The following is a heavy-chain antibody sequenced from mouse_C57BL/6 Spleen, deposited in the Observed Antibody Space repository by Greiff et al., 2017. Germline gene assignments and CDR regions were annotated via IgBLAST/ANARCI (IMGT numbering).Heavy chain of an antibody. J-gene: IGHJ4*01. CDR1: GYSFTSYY. Sequence: QVQLQQSGPELVKPGASVKISCKASGYSFTSYYIHWVKQRPGQGLEWIGWIYPGSGNTKYNEKFKGKATLTADTSSSTAYMQLSSLTSEDSAVYYCARSAQATAMDYWGQGTSVTVSS. V-gene: IGHV1-66*01. CDR2: IYPGSGNT. CDR3: ARSAQATAMDY. D-gene: IGHD3-2*02.